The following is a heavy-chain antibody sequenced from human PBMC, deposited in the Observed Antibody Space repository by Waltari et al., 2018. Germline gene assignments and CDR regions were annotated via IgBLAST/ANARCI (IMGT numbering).Heavy chain of an antibody. Sequence: SLTCTVSGGSISSGGYYWSWIRQHPGKGLEWIGYIYYSGSTWYNPSLKSRVTMSIDTSKNQFALKLSSVTAADTAVYYCARRVPVANAFDMWGQGTMVTVSS. CDR2: IYYSGST. J-gene: IGHJ3*02. CDR3: ARRVPVANAFDM. V-gene: IGHV4-31*03. D-gene: IGHD2-2*01. CDR1: GGSISSGGYY.